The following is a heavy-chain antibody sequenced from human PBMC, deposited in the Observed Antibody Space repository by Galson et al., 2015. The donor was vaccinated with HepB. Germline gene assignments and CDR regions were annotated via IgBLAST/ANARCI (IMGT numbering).Heavy chain of an antibody. D-gene: IGHD2-21*01. Sequence: PALVKPTQTLTLTCTFSGLSFTSGVGVGWIRQPPGKALEWLAVIYWDDDKRHSPPLKSRLTITKDTSKNQVVLTMTNMDPVDTATYYCTHTVVITPYYYMDVWGKGTTVTVAS. J-gene: IGHJ6*03. CDR2: IYWDDDK. CDR3: THTVVITPYYYMDV. CDR1: GLSFTSGVG. V-gene: IGHV2-5*02.